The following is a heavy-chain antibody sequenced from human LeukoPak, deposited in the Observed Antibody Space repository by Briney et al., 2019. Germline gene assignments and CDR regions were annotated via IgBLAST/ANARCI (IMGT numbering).Heavy chain of an antibody. CDR1: GFSFDDYG. Sequence: GGSLRLSCAASGFSFDDYGMTWVRQAPGKGLEWVAGINWNGDNVGYADSVKGRFTISRDNSKNSLYLQMNSLGAEDTALYYCARGIKVVAGATGLFDPWGQGTMVTVSS. V-gene: IGHV3-20*04. J-gene: IGHJ5*02. CDR2: INWNGDNV. CDR3: ARGIKVVAGATGLFDP. D-gene: IGHD2-15*01.